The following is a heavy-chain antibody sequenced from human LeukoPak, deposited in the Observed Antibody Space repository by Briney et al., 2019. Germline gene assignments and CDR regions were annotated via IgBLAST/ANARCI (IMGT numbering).Heavy chain of an antibody. Sequence: GGSLRLSCAAYGFTFSNYWMSWVRQVPGKGLEWVANINKDGSGKPYVDSVKGRFSISRDNAKNSLYLEMNSLRAEDTAVYYCGRFHYDSSGFLVPFDYWGQGTQVTVSS. CDR3: GRFHYDSSGFLVPFDY. D-gene: IGHD3-22*01. V-gene: IGHV3-7*01. CDR1: GFTFSNYW. J-gene: IGHJ4*02. CDR2: INKDGSGK.